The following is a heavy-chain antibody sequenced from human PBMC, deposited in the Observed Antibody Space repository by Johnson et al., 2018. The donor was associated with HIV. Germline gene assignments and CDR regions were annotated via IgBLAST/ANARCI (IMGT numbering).Heavy chain of an antibody. CDR1: GFTFSTSW. J-gene: IGHJ3*02. Sequence: EVQLVESGGGLVQPGGSLRLSCAGSGFTFSTSWMNWVRQAPGKGLEWVANIKEDGRVKQFVDSVKGRFTISRDNAKNSVYLQMNSLRDEDTAVYYCARRTVTALFDIWGQGTLVTVSS. D-gene: IGHD4-17*01. V-gene: IGHV3-7*02. CDR2: IKEDGRVK. CDR3: ARRTVTALFDI.